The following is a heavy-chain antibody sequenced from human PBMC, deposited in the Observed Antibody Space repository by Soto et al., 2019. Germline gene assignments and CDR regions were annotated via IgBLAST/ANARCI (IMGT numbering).Heavy chain of an antibody. J-gene: IGHJ6*02. Sequence: PSETLSLTCTVSGDSISRADYYWSWIRQTPGKGLEWIGHIFYSGTTYYNPSLKSRLTTSVDTSKNHFSLRLTSVTAADTAVYYCARDLWVEPELYYYGMDVWGQGTTVTVSS. CDR3: ARDLWVEPELYYYGMDV. CDR1: GDSISRADYY. V-gene: IGHV4-30-4*01. D-gene: IGHD1-1*01. CDR2: IFYSGTT.